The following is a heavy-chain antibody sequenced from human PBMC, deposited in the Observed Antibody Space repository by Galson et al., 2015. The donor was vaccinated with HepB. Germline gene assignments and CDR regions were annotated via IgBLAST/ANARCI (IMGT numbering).Heavy chain of an antibody. CDR2: VSRGGGRT. V-gene: IGHV3-64D*09. Sequence: SLRLSCAVSGFTFSHYDLYWVRQSPGKGLEYVSAVSRGGGRTYYTDSVKDRFTISGDNSKNTLYLDMSGLRVEDTAVYYCVKDHPIPVQHCRNGTCYTLPSVYFYGMDVWGHGTTVTVS. J-gene: IGHJ6*02. CDR1: GFTFSHYD. D-gene: IGHD2-8*01. CDR3: VKDHPIPVQHCRNGTCYTLPSVYFYGMDV.